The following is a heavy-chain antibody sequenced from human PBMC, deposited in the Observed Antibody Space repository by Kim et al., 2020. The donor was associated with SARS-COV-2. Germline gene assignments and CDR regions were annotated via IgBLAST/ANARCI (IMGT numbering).Heavy chain of an antibody. Sequence: SETLSLTCTVSGGSISSYYWSWIRQPPGKGLEWIGYIYYSGSTNYNPSLKSRVTISVDTSKNQFSLKLSSVTAADTAVYYCARDRGYSYGGMVGYFDYWGQGTLVTVSS. CDR2: IYYSGST. D-gene: IGHD5-18*01. CDR1: GGSISSYY. CDR3: ARDRGYSYGGMVGYFDY. V-gene: IGHV4-59*13. J-gene: IGHJ4*02.